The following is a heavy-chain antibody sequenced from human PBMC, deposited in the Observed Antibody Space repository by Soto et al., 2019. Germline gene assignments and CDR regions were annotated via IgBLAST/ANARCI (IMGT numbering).Heavy chain of an antibody. V-gene: IGHV1-18*01. J-gene: IGHJ6*03. CDR1: GYTFTSYG. Sequence: QVQLVQSGAEVKKPGASVKVSCKASGYTFTSYGISWVRQAPGQGLEWMGWISAYNGNTNYAQKLQGRVTMTTDTPTSPAYRELRSLRSDDSAVYYCAGDIVVVPAAMFSYYYYYMGVWGKGTTVTVSS. D-gene: IGHD2-2*01. CDR3: AGDIVVVPAAMFSYYYYYMGV. CDR2: ISAYNGNT.